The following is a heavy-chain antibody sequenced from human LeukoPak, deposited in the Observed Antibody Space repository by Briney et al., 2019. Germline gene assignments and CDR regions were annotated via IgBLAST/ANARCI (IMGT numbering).Heavy chain of an antibody. CDR1: GGTFSSYA. V-gene: IGHV1-69*05. CDR2: IIPIFGTA. J-gene: IGHJ4*02. CDR3: ARADTAMVTRAAFDY. Sequence: SVKVSCKASGGTFSSYAISWVRQAPGQGLEWMGGIIPIFGTANYAQKFQGRVTMTRDMSTSTVYMELSNLRSEDTAVYYCARADTAMVTRAAFDYWGQGTLVTVSS. D-gene: IGHD5-18*01.